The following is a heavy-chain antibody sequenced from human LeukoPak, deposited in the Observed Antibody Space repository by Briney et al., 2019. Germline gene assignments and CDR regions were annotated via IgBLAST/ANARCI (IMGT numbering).Heavy chain of an antibody. CDR3: ARAPGIAAALDY. D-gene: IGHD6-13*01. CDR2: INPNSGGT. Sequence: ASVTVSFTSSAYTFTVYYMHWVRQAPGQGLGWMGWINPNSGGTNYAQTFQGRVTMTRDTSISTAYMELSRLRSNYTAVYYCARAPGIAAALDYWGQGTLVTVSS. CDR1: AYTFTVYY. J-gene: IGHJ4*02. V-gene: IGHV1-2*02.